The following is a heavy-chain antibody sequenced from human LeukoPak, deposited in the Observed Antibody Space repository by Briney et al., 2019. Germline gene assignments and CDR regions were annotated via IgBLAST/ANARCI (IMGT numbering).Heavy chain of an antibody. J-gene: IGHJ4*02. CDR3: ARVWGEQLVHFDY. Sequence: SETLSLTCTVSGGSISSYYWSWIRQPPGKGLEWIGYIYYSGSTNYNPSLKSRVTISVDTSKNQFSLKLSSVTAADTAVYYCARVWGEQLVHFDYWGQGTLVTVSS. V-gene: IGHV4-59*01. CDR2: IYYSGST. CDR1: GGSISSYY. D-gene: IGHD6-6*01.